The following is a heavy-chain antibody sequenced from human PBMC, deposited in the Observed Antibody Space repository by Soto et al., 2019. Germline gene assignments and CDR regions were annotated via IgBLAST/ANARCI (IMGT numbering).Heavy chain of an antibody. V-gene: IGHV1-18*01. Sequence: ASVKVSCKASGYTFTSYGISWVRQAPGQGLEWMGWISAYNGNTNYAQKLQGRVTMTTDTSTSTAYMELRSLRSDDTAVYYCARVLEDYESRGYSPSYFDSGAGEPRFTFSS. CDR2: ISAYNGNT. CDR3: ARVLEDYESRGYSPSYFDS. D-gene: IGHD3-22*01. J-gene: IGHJ4*02. CDR1: GYTFTSYG.